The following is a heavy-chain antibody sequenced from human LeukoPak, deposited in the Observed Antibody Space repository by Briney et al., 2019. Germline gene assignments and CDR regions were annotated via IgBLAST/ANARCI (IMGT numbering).Heavy chain of an antibody. J-gene: IGHJ6*03. CDR2: IYYSGST. V-gene: IGHV4-59*12. CDR1: GGSISSYY. Sequence: SETLSLTCTVSGGSISSYYWSWIRQPPGKGLEWIGYIYYSGSTNYNPSLKSRVTISMDTSKNQFSLKVSSVTAADTAVYYCARDVHYYYYMDVWGKGTTVTVSS. CDR3: ARDVHYYYYMDV.